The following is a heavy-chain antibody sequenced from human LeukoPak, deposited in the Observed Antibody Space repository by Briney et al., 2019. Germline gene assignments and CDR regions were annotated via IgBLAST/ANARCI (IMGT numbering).Heavy chain of an antibody. CDR1: GFPFSSYA. V-gene: IGHV3-30-3*01. D-gene: IGHD3-16*02. J-gene: IGHJ4*02. CDR3: ARGATDVYVWGSYRYTLFDY. CDR2: ISYDGSNK. Sequence: GGSLRLSCAASGFPFSSYAMHWVRQAPGKGLEWVAVISYDGSNKYYADSVKGRFTISRDNSKNTLYLQMNSLRAEDTAVYYCARGATDVYVWGSYRYTLFDYWGQGTLVTVSS.